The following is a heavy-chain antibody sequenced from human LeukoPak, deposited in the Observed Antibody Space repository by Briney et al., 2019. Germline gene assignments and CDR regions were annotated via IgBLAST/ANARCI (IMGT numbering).Heavy chain of an antibody. CDR1: GYSISSGYY. J-gene: IGHJ4*02. V-gene: IGHV4-38-2*02. Sequence: SETLSLTCAVSGYSISSGYYWGWIRQPPGKGLEWIGNIYYTGSTYYNPSLKSRVTISIDTSQNQFSLKLTSVTAADTAVYYCGREVGYSNYDSHWGQGTLVTVSS. CDR2: IYYTGST. CDR3: GREVGYSNYDSH. D-gene: IGHD4-11*01.